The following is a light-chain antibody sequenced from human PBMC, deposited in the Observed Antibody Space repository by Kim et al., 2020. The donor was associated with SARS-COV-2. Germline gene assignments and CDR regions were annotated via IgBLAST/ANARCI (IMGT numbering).Light chain of an antibody. J-gene: IGKJ1*01. CDR2: KAS. CDR1: QTISSS. V-gene: IGKV1-5*03. Sequence: DIQMTQSPSTLSASLGDRVTISCRASQTISSSLAWYQQKAGKAPKLLIYKASTLESGVPSRFSGSGSGTEFTLTISSLQPDDFATYYCQQHDSYPWTFGQGTKLEIK. CDR3: QQHDSYPWT.